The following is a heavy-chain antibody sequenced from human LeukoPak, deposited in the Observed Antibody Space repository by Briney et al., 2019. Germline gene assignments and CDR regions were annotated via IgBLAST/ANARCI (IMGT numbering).Heavy chain of an antibody. CDR2: ISSSSSTI. CDR3: ASSVAARYYYGMDV. V-gene: IGHV3-48*02. Sequence: GGSLRLSCAASGFTFSSYSMNWVRQAPGKGLEWVSYISSSSSTIYSADSVKGRFTISRDNAKNSLYLQMNSLRDEDTAVYYCASSVAARYYYGMDVWGQGTTVTVSS. D-gene: IGHD6-25*01. J-gene: IGHJ6*02. CDR1: GFTFSSYS.